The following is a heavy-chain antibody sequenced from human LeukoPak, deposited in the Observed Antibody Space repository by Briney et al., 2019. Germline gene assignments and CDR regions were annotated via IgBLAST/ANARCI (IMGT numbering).Heavy chain of an antibody. CDR1: GGTFSSYA. CDR2: IIPIFGTA. V-gene: IGHV1-69*05. J-gene: IGHJ2*01. D-gene: IGHD7-27*01. Sequence: SVKVSCKACGGTFSSYAISWVRQAPGQGLEWMGGIIPIFGTANYAQKFQGRVTITTDESTSTAYMELSSLRSEDTAVYYRATQLGIRYWYFDLWGRGTLVTVSS. CDR3: ATQLGIRYWYFDL.